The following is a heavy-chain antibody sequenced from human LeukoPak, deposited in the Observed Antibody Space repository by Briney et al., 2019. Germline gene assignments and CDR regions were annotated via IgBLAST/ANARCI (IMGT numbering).Heavy chain of an antibody. J-gene: IGHJ4*02. CDR1: GFAFRTYA. D-gene: IGHD3-10*01. CDR2: ISGSGDKT. Sequence: GGSLRLSCAASGFAFRTYAMSWVRQAPGKGLEGVSAISGSGDKTFYAESVRGRLTISRDNSRNTLYLQMHSLRAEDTAVYYCAKDLNYGFDSWGQGTLVTV. V-gene: IGHV3-23*01. CDR3: AKDLNYGFDS.